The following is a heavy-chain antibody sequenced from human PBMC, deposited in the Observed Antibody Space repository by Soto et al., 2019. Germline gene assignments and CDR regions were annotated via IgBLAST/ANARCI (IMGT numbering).Heavy chain of an antibody. J-gene: IGHJ4*02. D-gene: IGHD3-22*01. CDR1: GFTFSSYG. CDR2: IWYDGSNK. Sequence: GGSLRLSCAASGFTFSSYGMHWVRQAPGKGLEWVAVIWYDGSNKYYADSVKGRFPISRDNSKNTLYLQMNSLRAEDTAVYYCARAFDDSSGYLYYFDYWGQGTLVTVSS. V-gene: IGHV3-33*01. CDR3: ARAFDDSSGYLYYFDY.